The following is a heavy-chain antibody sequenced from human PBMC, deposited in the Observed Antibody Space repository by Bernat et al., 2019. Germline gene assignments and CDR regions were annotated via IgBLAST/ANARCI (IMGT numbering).Heavy chain of an antibody. CDR2: IYYSGNT. Sequence: QVQLQESGPGLVKPSGTLSLTCTVSGGSISSSSYYWGWIRQPPGKGLEWIGSIYYSGNTYYNPSLKSRVTISVDTSKNQFSLKLSSVTAADTAVYYCARHGSHGGQWLVRFLPVDFDYWGQGTLVTVSS. D-gene: IGHD6-19*01. CDR3: ARHGSHGGQWLVRFLPVDFDY. J-gene: IGHJ4*02. V-gene: IGHV4-39*01. CDR1: GGSISSSSYY.